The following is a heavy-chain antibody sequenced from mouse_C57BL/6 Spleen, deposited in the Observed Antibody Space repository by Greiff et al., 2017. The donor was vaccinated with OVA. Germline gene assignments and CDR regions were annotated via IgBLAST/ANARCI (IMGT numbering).Heavy chain of an antibody. J-gene: IGHJ2*01. CDR1: GFTFSSYA. CDR2: ISDGGSYT. D-gene: IGHD2-5*01. CDR3: ARAPFYSNYLYYFDY. Sequence: EVQLVESGGGLVKPGGSLKLSCAASGFTFSSYAMSWVRQTPEKRLEWVATISDGGSYTYYPDNVKGRFTISRDNAKNNLYLQMSHLKSEDTAMYYCARAPFYSNYLYYFDYWGQGTTLTVSS. V-gene: IGHV5-4*01.